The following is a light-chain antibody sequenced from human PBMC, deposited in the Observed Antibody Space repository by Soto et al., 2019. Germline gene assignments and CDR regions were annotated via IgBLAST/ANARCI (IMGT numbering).Light chain of an antibody. CDR2: DAS. CDR3: QQYDNVPLT. V-gene: IGKV1-33*01. Sequence: DVQMTQSPSSLSASVGDRVTITCQASHDISDYLNWYQYKPGEAPKLLIYDASKLEAGLPSRFSGRRSGTDFTFSISSPQPEHIATYYCQQYDNVPLTFDGGTKVDIK. CDR1: HDISDY. J-gene: IGKJ4*01.